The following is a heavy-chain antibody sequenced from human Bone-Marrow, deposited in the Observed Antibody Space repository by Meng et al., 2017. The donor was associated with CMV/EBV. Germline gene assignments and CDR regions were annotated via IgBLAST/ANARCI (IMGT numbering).Heavy chain of an antibody. CDR2: IFIDGSST. CDR3: ARSCSSTSCYSPFDI. V-gene: IGHV3-74*01. CDR1: GFTFSNYW. Sequence: LSLTCAASGFTFSNYWMHWVRQAPGKGLVWVSRIFIDGSSTSYADSVKGRFTISRDNAKNTLFLQMNSLRAEDTAMYYCARSCSSTSCYSPFDIWGQGTMVTVSS. D-gene: IGHD2-2*01. J-gene: IGHJ3*02.